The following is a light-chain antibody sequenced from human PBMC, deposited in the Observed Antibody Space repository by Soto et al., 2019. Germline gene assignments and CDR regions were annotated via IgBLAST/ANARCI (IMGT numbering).Light chain of an antibody. CDR3: QHYNNWPPWT. J-gene: IGKJ1*01. CDR1: RSISSH. CDR2: DAS. Sequence: EIMMTQSPATLSVSPGERVTLSCRASRSISSHLAWYQQKPGQAPRLLMYDASTRAADIPARFSGSGSGTEFTLTISSLKPEDFAIYYCQHYNNWPPWTFGQGTKVDIK. V-gene: IGKV3-15*01.